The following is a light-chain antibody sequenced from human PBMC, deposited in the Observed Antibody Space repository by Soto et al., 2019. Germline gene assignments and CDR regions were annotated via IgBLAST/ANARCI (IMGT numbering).Light chain of an antibody. CDR1: QSVSSN. CDR2: GAS. Sequence: EIVMTQSPATLSVSPGERATLSCRASQSVSSNLAWYQQKPGQAPTLLIYGASTRATGIPASFSGSGSGTQFPLTISSLQSEDFAVFYCQHYDNWPITFGQGTRLEIK. V-gene: IGKV3-15*01. CDR3: QHYDNWPIT. J-gene: IGKJ5*01.